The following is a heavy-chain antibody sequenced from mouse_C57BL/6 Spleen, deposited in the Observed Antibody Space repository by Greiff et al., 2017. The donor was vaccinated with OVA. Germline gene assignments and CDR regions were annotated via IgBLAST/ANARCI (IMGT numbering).Heavy chain of an antibody. CDR1: GYAFSSSW. CDR2: IYPGDGDT. D-gene: IGHD4-1*01. CDR3: AKVTGADWYFDV. Sequence: VKLQESGPELVKPGASVKISCKASGYAFSSSWMNWVKQRPGKGLEWIGRIYPGDGDTNYNGKFKGKATLTADKSSSTAYMQLSSLTSEDSAVYFCAKVTGADWYFDVWGTGTTVTVSS. J-gene: IGHJ1*03. V-gene: IGHV1-82*01.